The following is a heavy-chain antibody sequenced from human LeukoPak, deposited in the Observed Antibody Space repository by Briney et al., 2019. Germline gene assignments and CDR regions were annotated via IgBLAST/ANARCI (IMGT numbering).Heavy chain of an antibody. CDR2: ISYDGSNK. CDR1: GFTFSSYA. CDR3: ARDSILDY. J-gene: IGHJ4*02. Sequence: PGGSLRLSCVASGFTFSSYAMHWVRQAPGKGLEWVAVISYDGSNKYYADSVKGRFTISRDNSKNTLYLQMNSLRAEDTAVYYCARDSILDYWGQGTLVTVSS. V-gene: IGHV3-30*01.